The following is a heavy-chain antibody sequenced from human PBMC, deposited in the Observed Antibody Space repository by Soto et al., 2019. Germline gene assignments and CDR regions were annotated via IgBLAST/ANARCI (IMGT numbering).Heavy chain of an antibody. CDR2: IIPRSGTS. CDR3: AREAIVLAPSTVNLDNYHYAMDV. V-gene: IGHV1-69*13. D-gene: IGHD2-2*01. CDR1: GDTFSTYT. J-gene: IGHJ6*02. Sequence: ASVKVSCKASGDTFSTYTITCVRQAPGQGLEWMGGIIPRSGTSNYAQKFQGRVTITADESTSTAYLELSSLRSEDTAVYYCAREAIVLAPSTVNLDNYHYAMDVWG.